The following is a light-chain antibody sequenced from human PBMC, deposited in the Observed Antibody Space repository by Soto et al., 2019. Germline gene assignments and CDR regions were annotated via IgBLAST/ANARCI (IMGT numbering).Light chain of an antibody. V-gene: IGKV1-9*01. J-gene: IGKJ1*01. Sequence: IQLTQSPSSLSASVGDRVTITCRASQGISNFLAWYKQKPGKAPKLLIYAASTLESAVPSRFSGTGSGTEFTLTISDLQPEDFATYYCQQYNSYSQTFGQGTKVDIK. CDR2: AAS. CDR1: QGISNF. CDR3: QQYNSYSQT.